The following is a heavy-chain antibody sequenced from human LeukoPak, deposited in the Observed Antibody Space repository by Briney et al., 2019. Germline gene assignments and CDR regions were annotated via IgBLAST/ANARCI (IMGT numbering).Heavy chain of an antibody. CDR1: GYTFTGYY. D-gene: IGHD1-7*01. CDR3: ATATGTTEYYFDY. CDR2: INPNSGGA. V-gene: IGHV1-2*02. J-gene: IGHJ4*02. Sequence: ASVKVSCKASGYTFTGYYMHWVRQAPGQGLEWMGCINPNSGGANYAQKFQGRVTMTRDTSISTAYMELSRLRSDDTAVYYCATATGTTEYYFDYWGQGTLVTVSS.